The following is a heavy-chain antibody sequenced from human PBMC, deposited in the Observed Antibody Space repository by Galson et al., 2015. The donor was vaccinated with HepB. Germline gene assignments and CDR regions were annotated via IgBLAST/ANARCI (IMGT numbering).Heavy chain of an antibody. D-gene: IGHD4-17*01. V-gene: IGHV5-10-1*01. CDR2: IDPSDSYT. Sequence: SGAEVKKPGESLRISCKGSGYNFNNYWITWVRQVPGEGLEWMGTIDPSDSYTKYSPSFQGHVTISVDQSIGIAYLQWSSLKASDTAMFYCARLKRTTTVTSIDFFDLWGQGTLVTVSS. J-gene: IGHJ4*02. CDR3: ARLKRTTTVTSIDFFDL. CDR1: GYNFNNYW.